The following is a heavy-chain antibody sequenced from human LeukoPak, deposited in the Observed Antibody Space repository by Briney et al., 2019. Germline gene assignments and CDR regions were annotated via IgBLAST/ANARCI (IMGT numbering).Heavy chain of an antibody. CDR3: ARVSYGDYTTFDY. Sequence: SETLSLTCAVSGGSISSGGYSWSWIRQPPGKGLEWIGYIYHSGSTYYNPSLKSRVTISVDRSKNQFSLKLSFVTAADTAVYYCARVSYGDYTTFDYWGQGTLVTVSS. CDR2: IYHSGST. CDR1: GGSISSGGYS. J-gene: IGHJ4*02. D-gene: IGHD4-17*01. V-gene: IGHV4-30-2*01.